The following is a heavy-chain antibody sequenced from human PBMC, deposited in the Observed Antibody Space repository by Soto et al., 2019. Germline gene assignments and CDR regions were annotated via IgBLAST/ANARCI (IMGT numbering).Heavy chain of an antibody. D-gene: IGHD5-12*01. Sequence: SVKVSCKASGGTFSSYTISWVRQAPGQGLEWMGRIIPILGIANYAQKFQGRVTITADKSTSTAYMELSSLRSEDTAVYYCAYRTPSGYGKEDAFDIWGQGTMVTVSS. CDR2: IIPILGIA. V-gene: IGHV1-69*02. J-gene: IGHJ3*02. CDR1: GGTFSSYT. CDR3: AYRTPSGYGKEDAFDI.